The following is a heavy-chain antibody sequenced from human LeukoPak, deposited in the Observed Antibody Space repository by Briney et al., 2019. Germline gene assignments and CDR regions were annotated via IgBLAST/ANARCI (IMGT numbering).Heavy chain of an antibody. CDR1: GFAFSSYG. V-gene: IGHV3-30*19. D-gene: IGHD3-22*01. CDR3: AREITYYYDSSGYSAEYFQH. Sequence: GRSLRLSCAASGFAFSSYGMHWVRQAAGKGLEWVAVISYDGSNKYYADSVKGRFTISRDNSKNTLYLQMNSLRAEDTAVYYCAREITYYYDSSGYSAEYFQHWGQGTLVTVSS. CDR2: ISYDGSNK. J-gene: IGHJ1*01.